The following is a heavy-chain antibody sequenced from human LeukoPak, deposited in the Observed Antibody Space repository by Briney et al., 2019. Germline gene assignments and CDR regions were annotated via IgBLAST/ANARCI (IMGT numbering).Heavy chain of an antibody. J-gene: IGHJ4*02. CDR2: IYYSGST. CDR1: GGSISSGGYY. Sequence: KPSETLSLTCTVSGGSISSGGYYWSWIRQHPGKGLEWIGYIYYSGSTYYNPSLTSRVTISVDTSKNQFSLKLSSVTAADTAVYYCARGTEDIVLMVYAIGYYFDYWGQGTLVTVSS. CDR3: ARGTEDIVLMVYAIGYYFDY. V-gene: IGHV4-31*03. D-gene: IGHD2-8*01.